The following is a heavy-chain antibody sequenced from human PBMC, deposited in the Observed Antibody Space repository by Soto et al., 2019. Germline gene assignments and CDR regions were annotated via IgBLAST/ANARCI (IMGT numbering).Heavy chain of an antibody. V-gene: IGHV3-23*01. CDR3: SKTSGPSYSESRVFDF. D-gene: IGHD2-15*01. Sequence: PGGSLRLSCAASGFTFSSYAMSWVRQAPGKGLEWVSAISGSGGSTYYADSVKGRFTISRDNSKNTLYLQMNSLRAEDAAIYYCSKTSGPSYSESRVFDFWGQGTRVSVSS. J-gene: IGHJ4*02. CDR1: GFTFSSYA. CDR2: ISGSGGST.